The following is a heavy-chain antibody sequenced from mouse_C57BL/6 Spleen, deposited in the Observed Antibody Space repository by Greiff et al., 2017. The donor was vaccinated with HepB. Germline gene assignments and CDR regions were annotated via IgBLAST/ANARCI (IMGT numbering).Heavy chain of an antibody. CDR2: INPDSSTI. V-gene: IGHV4-1*01. CDR3: ARARLWCPHWDFDV. CDR1: GIDFSRYW. Sequence: EVQLMESGGGLVQPGGSLKLSCAASGIDFSRYWMSWVRRAPGKGLEWIGEINPDSSTINYAPSLKDKFIIPRDNAKNTLYLQMSKVRSEDTALYYCARARLWCPHWDFDVWGTGTPVTVSS. J-gene: IGHJ1*03. D-gene: IGHD1-1*02.